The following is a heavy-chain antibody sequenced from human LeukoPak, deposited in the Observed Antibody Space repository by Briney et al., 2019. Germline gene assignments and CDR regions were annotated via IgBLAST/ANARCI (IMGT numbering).Heavy chain of an antibody. CDR3: ARVCGGTGRNDAFDI. Sequence: PGGSLRLSCAASGFTFSSYAMSWVGQAPGKGGEGVSAISGSGGSTYYADSVKGRFTISRDNSKNTLYLQMNSLRAEDTAVYYCARVCGGTGRNDAFDIWGQGTMVTVSS. D-gene: IGHD2-15*01. CDR1: GFTFSSYA. J-gene: IGHJ3*02. V-gene: IGHV3-23*01. CDR2: ISGSGGST.